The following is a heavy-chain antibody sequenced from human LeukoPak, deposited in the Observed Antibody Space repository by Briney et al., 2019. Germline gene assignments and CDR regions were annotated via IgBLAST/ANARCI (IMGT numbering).Heavy chain of an antibody. CDR1: GGSISSNSYY. V-gene: IGHV4-39*07. D-gene: IGHD2-2*01. CDR2: IYYSGST. Sequence: PSETLSLTCAVSGGSISSNSYYWGWIRQPPGKGLEWIGSIYYSGSTYYNPSLKSRVTISVDTSKNQFSLKLSSVTAADTAVYYCASCSSISCYADYYYYMDVWGKGTTVTISS. CDR3: ASCSSISCYADYYYYMDV. J-gene: IGHJ6*03.